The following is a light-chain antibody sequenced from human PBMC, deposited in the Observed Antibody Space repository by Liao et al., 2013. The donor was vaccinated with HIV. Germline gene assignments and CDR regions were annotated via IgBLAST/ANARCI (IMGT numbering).Light chain of an antibody. Sequence: YVLTQPPSVSVAPGKTAGITCGGDNLGSKSVHWYQQKSRQSPVLVMHYDSDRPSGIPERFSGANSENTATLTISGTQAMDEADYYCQAWDSSTPQFGGGTKLTV. J-gene: IGLJ2*01. CDR3: QAWDSSTPQ. V-gene: IGLV3-21*01. CDR1: NLGSKS. CDR2: YDS.